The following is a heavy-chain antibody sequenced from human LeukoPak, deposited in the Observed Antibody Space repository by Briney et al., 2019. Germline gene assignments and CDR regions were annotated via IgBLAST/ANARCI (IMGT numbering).Heavy chain of an antibody. V-gene: IGHV4-38-2*02. CDR2: ISHTGST. D-gene: IGHD5-12*01. J-gene: IGHJ1*01. CDR1: GGSISTFY. CDR3: GRGAETIVAAMSR. Sequence: SETLSLTCTVSGGSISTFYWTWIRQPPGKGPEWIGSISHTGSTFYNPSLKSRVTISVATSKIQFSLKLRSVTAADTAMYYCGRGAETIVAAMSRWGQGTLVTVSS.